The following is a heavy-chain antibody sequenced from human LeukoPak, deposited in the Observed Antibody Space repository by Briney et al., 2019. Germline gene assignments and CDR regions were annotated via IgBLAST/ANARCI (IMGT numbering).Heavy chain of an antibody. Sequence: ASVKVSCKASGYIFTSYFMHWVRQAPGQGLEWMGLINPSGGSTRYAQKFQGRVTMTRDMSTSTAYMELSSLRSEDTAVYYCATGAADIEFDYWGQGTLVTVSS. V-gene: IGHV1-46*01. J-gene: IGHJ4*02. CDR1: GYIFTSYF. CDR3: ATGAADIEFDY. D-gene: IGHD6-25*01. CDR2: INPSGGST.